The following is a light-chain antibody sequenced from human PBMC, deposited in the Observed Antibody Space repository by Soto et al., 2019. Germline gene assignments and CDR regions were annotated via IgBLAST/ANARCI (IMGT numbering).Light chain of an antibody. CDR1: QTITNDY. Sequence: ELVCTPSPGSLSSSPWYCASLSFSSSQTITNDYLAWYQQRPGQAPRLLIYGASSRATGIPDRFSGSGSGTDFTLTISRLEPEDFAVYYCQLYGRSRRATFGQGTRLEI. J-gene: IGKJ5*01. CDR3: QLYGRSRRAT. V-gene: IGKV3-20*01. CDR2: GAS.